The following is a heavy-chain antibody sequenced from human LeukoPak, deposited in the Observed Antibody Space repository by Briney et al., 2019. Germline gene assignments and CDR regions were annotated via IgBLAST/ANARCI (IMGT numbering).Heavy chain of an antibody. J-gene: IGHJ6*02. D-gene: IGHD5-18*01. V-gene: IGHV4-39*01. CDR2: IYYSGST. Sequence: SETLSLTCTVSGGSISSYYWGWIRQPPGKGLEWIGGIYYSGSTYYNPSLKSRVTISVDTSKNQFSLKLSSVTAADTAVYYCATTSRRGYSYGYYYYYGMDVWGQGTTVTVSS. CDR1: GGSISSYY. CDR3: ATTSRRGYSYGYYYYYGMDV.